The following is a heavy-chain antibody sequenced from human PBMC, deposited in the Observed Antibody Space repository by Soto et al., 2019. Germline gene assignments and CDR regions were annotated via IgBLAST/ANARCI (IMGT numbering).Heavy chain of an antibody. CDR1: GFTFSDHY. V-gene: IGHV3-72*01. D-gene: IGHD3-10*01. Sequence: EVPLVESGGGLVQPGGSLRLSCAASGFTFSDHYMDWVRQAPGKGLEWVGRSKNKADSYTTEYAASVKGRFTISRDXSKISLFLQMNSLKTEDTAVYYCTVWGSGNDFGAAWGQGILVTVSS. CDR2: SKNKADSYTT. J-gene: IGHJ4*02. CDR3: TVWGSGNDFGAA.